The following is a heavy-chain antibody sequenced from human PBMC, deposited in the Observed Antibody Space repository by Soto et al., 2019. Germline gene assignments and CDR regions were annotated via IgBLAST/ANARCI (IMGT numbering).Heavy chain of an antibody. CDR1: GYTFTSHG. Sequence: GASVKVSCKASGYTFTSHGISWVRQAPGQGLEWMGWISAYNGNTNYAQKVQGRVTMTTDTSTSTAYMELRSLSSDDTAVYYCARDRDIVLVPEAITGMDVRGQGTLVTVSS. CDR3: ARDRDIVLVPEAITGMDV. D-gene: IGHD2-2*02. J-gene: IGHJ4*02. V-gene: IGHV1-18*01. CDR2: ISAYNGNT.